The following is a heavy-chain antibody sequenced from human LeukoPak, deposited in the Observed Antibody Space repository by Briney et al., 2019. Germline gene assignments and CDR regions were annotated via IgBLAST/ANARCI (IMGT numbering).Heavy chain of an antibody. CDR1: GYSISSGYY. J-gene: IGHJ6*03. CDR3: ARTTYYDFWSGYYFLDYMDV. Sequence: SETLSLTCTVSGYSISSGYYWGWIRQPPGKGLEWIGSIYQSGSTYYNPSLKSRVTISVDTSKNQFSLKLSSVTAADTAVYYCARTTYYDFWSGYYFLDYMDVWGKGTTVTVSS. D-gene: IGHD3-3*01. V-gene: IGHV4-38-2*02. CDR2: IYQSGST.